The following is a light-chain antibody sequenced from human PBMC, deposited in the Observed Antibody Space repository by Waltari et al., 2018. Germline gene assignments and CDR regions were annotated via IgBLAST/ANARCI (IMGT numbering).Light chain of an antibody. Sequence: QSALTQPPSASGSPGPSVTISCPGTSRDVGGYKYVSWYQQHPGKAPRLIIYEVNRRPSGVPDRFSGSKSGNTASLTVSGLQAEDEADYYCSSYAVSNNLLFGGGTKLTVL. CDR1: SRDVGGYKY. CDR3: SSYAVSNNLL. J-gene: IGLJ2*01. CDR2: EVN. V-gene: IGLV2-8*01.